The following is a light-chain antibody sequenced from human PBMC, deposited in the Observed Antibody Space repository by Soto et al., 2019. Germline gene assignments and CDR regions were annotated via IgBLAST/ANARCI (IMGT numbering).Light chain of an antibody. CDR3: QQCGISPLT. CDR2: GAS. Sequence: EIVLTQSPGTLSLSPGERATLSCRASQSVGTNYLAWYQQKPGQTPRLLIYGASRRATGIPDRFSGSGSGTDFTLTISRLEPEDFAVYYCQQCGISPLTFGGGTKVEIK. V-gene: IGKV3-20*01. CDR1: QSVGTNY. J-gene: IGKJ4*01.